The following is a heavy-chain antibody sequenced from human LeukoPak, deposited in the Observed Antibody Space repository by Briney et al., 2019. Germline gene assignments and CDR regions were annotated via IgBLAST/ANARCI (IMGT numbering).Heavy chain of an antibody. Sequence: GALKPSRSTSGIHLSKYLMPWVRQTSGKGLVLVLPGNNCGSSTTYADSVKGRFTISRDDAKNTLYLQMDSLRAEDTAVYYCARGGSGYCSTGSCYPFDYWGQGALVTVSS. CDR3: ARGGSGYCSTGSCYPFDY. D-gene: IGHD2-15*01. CDR1: GIHLSKYL. J-gene: IGHJ4*02. V-gene: IGHV3-74*01. CDR2: GNNCGSST.